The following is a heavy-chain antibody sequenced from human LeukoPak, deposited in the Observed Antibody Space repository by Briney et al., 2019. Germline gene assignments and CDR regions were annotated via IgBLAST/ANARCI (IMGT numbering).Heavy chain of an antibody. CDR1: GYTFTSFA. Sequence: ASVKVSCKASGYTFTSFAMHWVRQAPGQRLEWMGWINAGNGNTKYSQKFQGRVTITRDTSASTAYMELSSLRSEDTAVYYCARGGGSYFLGLDYWGQGTLVTVSS. J-gene: IGHJ4*02. CDR3: ARGGGSYFLGLDY. CDR2: INAGNGNT. D-gene: IGHD1-26*01. V-gene: IGHV1-3*01.